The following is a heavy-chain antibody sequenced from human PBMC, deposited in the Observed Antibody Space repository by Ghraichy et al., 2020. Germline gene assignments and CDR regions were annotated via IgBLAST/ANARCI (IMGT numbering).Heavy chain of an antibody. J-gene: IGHJ4*02. CDR3: ARDRPSGTYSF. CDR2: FYQSGGT. Sequence: SETLSLTCTVSGYSISSGYYWGWIRQPPGGGLEWIGNFYQSGGTSYSPSLKSRVTISVDTSKNQFSLKLTSVTAADTAMYYCARDRPSGTYSFWGPGILVTVSS. D-gene: IGHD1-26*01. V-gene: IGHV4-38-2*02. CDR1: GYSISSGYY.